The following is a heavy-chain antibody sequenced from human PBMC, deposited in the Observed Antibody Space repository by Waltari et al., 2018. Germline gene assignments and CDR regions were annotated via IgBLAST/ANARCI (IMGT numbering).Heavy chain of an antibody. D-gene: IGHD6-19*01. CDR3: ARDMGAMAGYFDY. CDR1: GFTFSNAW. V-gene: IGHV4-4*02. CDR2: IYYSGST. J-gene: IGHJ4*02. Sequence: VQLVESGGGLVKPGGSLRLSCAASGFTFSNAWMSWVRQAPGKGLEWIGSIYYSGSTYYNPSFKSRVTISVDTSKNQFSLKLSSVTAADTAVYYCARDMGAMAGYFDYWGQGTLVTVSS.